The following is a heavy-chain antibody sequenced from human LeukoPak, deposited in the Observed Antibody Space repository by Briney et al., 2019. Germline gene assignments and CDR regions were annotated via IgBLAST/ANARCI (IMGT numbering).Heavy chain of an antibody. D-gene: IGHD6-13*01. J-gene: IGHJ4*02. CDR2: INHSGST. V-gene: IGHV4-34*01. CDR1: GGSFSGYY. Sequence: KPSETLSLTFAVYGGSFSGYYWSWIRQPPGKGLEWIGEINHSGSTNYNPSLKSRVTISVDTSKNQFSLKLSSVTAADTAVYYCARSVQQLSYFDYWGQGTLVTVSS. CDR3: ARSVQQLSYFDY.